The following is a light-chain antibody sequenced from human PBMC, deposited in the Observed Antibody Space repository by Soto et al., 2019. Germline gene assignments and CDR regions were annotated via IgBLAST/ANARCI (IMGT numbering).Light chain of an antibody. Sequence: QSALTQPASVSGSPGQSITISCTGTSSDIGGYNYVSCYQQHPGEAPQLMIYEVYNRPSGVSNRFSGSKSGNTASLTISGLHADDEADYYCTSYTTINTLLFGGGTKLTVL. J-gene: IGLJ2*01. CDR3: TSYTTINTLL. V-gene: IGLV2-14*01. CDR1: SSDIGGYNY. CDR2: EVY.